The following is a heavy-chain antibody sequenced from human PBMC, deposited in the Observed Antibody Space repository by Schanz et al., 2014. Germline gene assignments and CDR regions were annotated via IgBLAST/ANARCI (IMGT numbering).Heavy chain of an antibody. Sequence: EVQLVESGGGLVQPGGSLRLSCATSRLTFGNYWMSWVRQAPGKGLEWVANINQDGSQKYYVGSVKGRFTISRDNAKDSLYLQITILRAEDTAVYYCATQYCSGTTCYTDSWDHWGQGTLVTVSS. D-gene: IGHD2-2*02. J-gene: IGHJ4*01. CDR3: ATQYCSGTTCYTDSWDH. CDR2: INQDGSQK. V-gene: IGHV3-7*01. CDR1: RLTFGNYW.